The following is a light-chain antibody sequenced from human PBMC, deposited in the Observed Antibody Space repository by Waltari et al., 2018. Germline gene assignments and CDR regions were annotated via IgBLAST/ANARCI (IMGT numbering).Light chain of an antibody. CDR3: SSYTSSSSVV. V-gene: IGLV2-14*03. Sequence: QSALTQPASVSGSTGQSIAIPCTGTSSDVGGYNYVSWYQQHPGKAPKLMIYDVSNRPSGVSNRFSGSKSGNTASLTISGLQAEDEADYYCSSYTSSSSVVFGGGTKLTVL. CDR1: SSDVGGYNY. CDR2: DVS. J-gene: IGLJ2*01.